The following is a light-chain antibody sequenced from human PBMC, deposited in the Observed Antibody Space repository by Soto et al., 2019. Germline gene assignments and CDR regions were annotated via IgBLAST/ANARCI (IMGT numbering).Light chain of an antibody. J-gene: IGKJ4*01. CDR2: DAS. V-gene: IGKV1-5*01. CDR3: QQSDDLPLT. Sequence: DIQMTQSPSTLSASVGDRVTITCRASQSISSWLAWYQQKPGKAPKLLIYDASNLEVGVPSRFSGRGSGTDFTLTISSLQPEDIATYFCQQSDDLPLTFGGGTKVDIK. CDR1: QSISSW.